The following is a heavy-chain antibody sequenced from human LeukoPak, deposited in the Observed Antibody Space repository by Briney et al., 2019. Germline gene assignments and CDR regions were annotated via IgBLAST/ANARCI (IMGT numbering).Heavy chain of an antibody. J-gene: IGHJ4*02. D-gene: IGHD3-22*01. V-gene: IGHV4-59*08. CDR1: GGSISSYY. CDR3: ARQGDSSGYPTRQYYFDY. Sequence: PSETLSLTCTVSGGSISSYYWSWIRQPPGKGLEWIGYIYCSGSTNYNPSLKSRVTISVDTSKNQFSLKLSSVTAADTAVYYCARQGDSSGYPTRQYYFDYWGQGTLVTVSS. CDR2: IYCSGST.